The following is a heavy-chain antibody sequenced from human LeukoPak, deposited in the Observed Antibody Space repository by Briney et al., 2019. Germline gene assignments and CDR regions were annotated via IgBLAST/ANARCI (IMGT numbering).Heavy chain of an antibody. J-gene: IGHJ4*02. V-gene: IGHV3-30*02. D-gene: IGHD3-22*01. CDR2: IRYDGSNK. CDR1: GFTFSSYG. Sequence: GGSLRLSCAASGFTFSSYGMHWVRQAPGKGLEWVAFIRYDGSNKYYADSVKGRFTISRDNSKNTLYLQMNSLRAEDTAVYYCAFTMIVVVTTAFDYWGQGTLVTVSS. CDR3: AFTMIVVVTTAFDY.